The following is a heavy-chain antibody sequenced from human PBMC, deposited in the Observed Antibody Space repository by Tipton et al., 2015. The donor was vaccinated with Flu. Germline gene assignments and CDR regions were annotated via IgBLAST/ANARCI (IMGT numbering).Heavy chain of an antibody. CDR3: AKYMSGGHSAPFDY. CDR1: GFTFDNYA. D-gene: IGHD1-26*01. J-gene: IGHJ4*02. CDR2: INWNSGNI. Sequence: SLRLSCAASGFTFDNYAMHWVRQAPGKGLEWVSGINWNSGNIGYADSVKGRFTISRDNAKNSLYLQMDSLRAEDTALYYCAKYMSGGHSAPFDYWGQGTLVTVSS. V-gene: IGHV3-9*01.